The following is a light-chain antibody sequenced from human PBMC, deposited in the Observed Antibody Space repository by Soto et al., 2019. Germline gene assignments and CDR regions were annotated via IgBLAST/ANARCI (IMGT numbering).Light chain of an antibody. CDR1: CSDVGGYDY. CDR2: EVN. J-gene: IGLJ1*01. Sequence: QSALTQPPSASGSPGQSVTISCTGTCSDVGGYDYVSWYQQHPGKAPELIIYEVNKRPSGVPDRFSGSKSGNTASLTVSGLQAEDEADYYCNSYSGSNNFVVFGTGTKVTVL. CDR3: NSYSGSNNFVV. V-gene: IGLV2-8*01.